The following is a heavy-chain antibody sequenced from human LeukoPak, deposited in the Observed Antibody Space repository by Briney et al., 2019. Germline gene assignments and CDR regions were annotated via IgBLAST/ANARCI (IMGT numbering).Heavy chain of an antibody. Sequence: SETLSLTCTVSGDSISNYYWSWIRQPAGKRLEWIGRIYDSGSAIYNPALKSRLTISLDTSKNQFSLKLSSVTAADTAVYYCAREGRGSPYYYYYMDVWGKGTTVTVSS. J-gene: IGHJ6*03. CDR2: IYDSGSA. V-gene: IGHV4-4*07. CDR1: GDSISNYY. CDR3: AREGRGSPYYYYYMDV. D-gene: IGHD3-10*01.